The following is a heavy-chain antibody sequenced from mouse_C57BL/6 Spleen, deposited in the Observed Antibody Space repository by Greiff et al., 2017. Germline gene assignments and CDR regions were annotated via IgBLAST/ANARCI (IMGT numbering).Heavy chain of an antibody. V-gene: IGHV1-52*01. D-gene: IGHD4-1*01. CDR2: IDPSDSET. J-gene: IGHJ2*01. Sequence: QVQLQQPGAELVRPGSSVKLSCKASGYTFTSYWMHWVKQRPIQGLEWIGNIDPSDSETHYNQKFKDKATLTVDKSSSTAYMQLSSLTSEDSAVYYCALGWDENYFDYWGQGTTLTVSS. CDR1: GYTFTSYW. CDR3: ALGWDENYFDY.